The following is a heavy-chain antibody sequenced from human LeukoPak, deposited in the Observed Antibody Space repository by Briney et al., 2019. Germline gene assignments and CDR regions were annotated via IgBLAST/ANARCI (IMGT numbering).Heavy chain of an antibody. CDR2: ISGNGAAT. CDR3: AKDQYYYGSGSPDY. Sequence: PGGSLRLSCAGSGFTFSSYAMSWVRQAPGKGLEGVSTISGNGAATYYADSVKGRFTISRDNPTNILYLQMNGLRGEDSAIYYCAKDQYYYGSGSPDYWGQGTLVTVSS. V-gene: IGHV3-23*01. CDR1: GFTFSSYA. D-gene: IGHD3-10*01. J-gene: IGHJ4*02.